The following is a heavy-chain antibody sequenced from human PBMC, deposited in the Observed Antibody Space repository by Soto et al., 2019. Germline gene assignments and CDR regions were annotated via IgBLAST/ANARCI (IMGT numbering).Heavy chain of an antibody. D-gene: IGHD1-26*01. J-gene: IGHJ4*02. CDR3: ADGGRYPYY. V-gene: IGHV3-23*01. CDR2: ISAGGDGT. Sequence: EVQLLESGGDLVQPGGSQRLSCAASGFSFSSYAMGWVRQAPGKGLNWVSSISAGGDGTYYADSVKGRFTISRDNSKNTVYLQMTSLRADDTAVYYCADGGRYPYYWGPGTLVTVSS. CDR1: GFSFSSYA.